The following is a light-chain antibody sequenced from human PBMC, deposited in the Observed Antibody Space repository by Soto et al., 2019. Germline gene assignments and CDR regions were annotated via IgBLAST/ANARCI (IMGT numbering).Light chain of an antibody. J-gene: IGLJ1*01. CDR2: EDN. CDR1: NSDVGSYNL. Sequence: QSALTQPASVSGSPGQSITISCTGTNSDVGSYNLVSWYQHHPGKAPKLMIYEDNKRPSGISDRFSGSKSGNTASLTISGLQGEDDADYFCCSYAGRSTFPYVFGTGTKLTVL. CDR3: CSYAGRSTFPYV. V-gene: IGLV2-23*02.